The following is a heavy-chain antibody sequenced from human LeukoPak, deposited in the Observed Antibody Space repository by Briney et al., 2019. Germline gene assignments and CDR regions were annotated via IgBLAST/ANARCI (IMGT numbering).Heavy chain of an antibody. CDR1: GFTFSSYG. V-gene: IGHV3-30*18. D-gene: IGHD3-22*01. J-gene: IGHJ4*02. CDR2: ISYDGSNK. Sequence: GGSLRLSCAASGFTFSSYGMHWVRQAPGKGLEWVAVISYDGSNKYYADSVKGRFTISRDNSKNTLYLQMNSLRAEDTAVYYCAKDVDDSSGYYRTTYFDYWGQGTLVTVSS. CDR3: AKDVDDSSGYYRTTYFDY.